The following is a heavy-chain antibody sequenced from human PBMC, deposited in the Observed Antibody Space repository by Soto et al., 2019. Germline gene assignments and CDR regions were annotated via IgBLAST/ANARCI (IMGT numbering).Heavy chain of an antibody. D-gene: IGHD1-1*01. V-gene: IGHV1-18*04. Sequence: QVQLMQSGNEVKKPGASVTVSCKASGYTFANYGISWVRQAPGQGLEWMGWISGNNGATNYATKVQDRITMTMDTSTGVTPMAMMSLGTDDTGIYYWVSNLKYLRVTGNWFDPWGQGNLVTVSS. CDR1: GYTFANYG. CDR2: ISGNNGAT. CDR3: VSNLKYLRVTGNWFDP. J-gene: IGHJ5*02.